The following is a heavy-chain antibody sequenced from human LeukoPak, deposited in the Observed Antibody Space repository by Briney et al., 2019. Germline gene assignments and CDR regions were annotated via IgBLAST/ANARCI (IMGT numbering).Heavy chain of an antibody. CDR3: AKFPDVFSGDYPDY. CDR1: GFTFSAYT. Sequence: GGSLRLSCAASGFTFSAYTMNWVRQAPGKGLEWVSAISGSGGSTYYAGSVKGRFTISRDNSKNTLYLQMNSLRAEDTAVYYCAKFPDVFSGDYPDYWGQGTLVTVSS. J-gene: IGHJ4*02. D-gene: IGHD2-21*01. CDR2: ISGSGGST. V-gene: IGHV3-23*01.